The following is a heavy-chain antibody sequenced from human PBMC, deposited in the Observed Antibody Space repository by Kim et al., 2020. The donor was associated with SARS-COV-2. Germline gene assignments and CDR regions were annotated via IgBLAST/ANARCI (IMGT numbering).Heavy chain of an antibody. Sequence: ASVKVSCKTSDYTFSGSGFSWVRQAPGQGLEWMGWINTKKGDTNYAQKFQDRVTMTTDSSTTTAYMELRSLKSDDTAVYYCVRGTWGDTTDYWGPGTLVT. CDR3: VRGTWGDTTDY. D-gene: IGHD3-10*01. J-gene: IGHJ4*02. CDR2: INTKKGDT. V-gene: IGHV1-18*01. CDR1: DYTFSGSG.